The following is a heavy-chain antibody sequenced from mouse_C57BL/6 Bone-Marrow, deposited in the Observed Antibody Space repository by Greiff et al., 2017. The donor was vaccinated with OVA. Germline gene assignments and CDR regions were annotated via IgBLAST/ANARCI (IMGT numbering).Heavy chain of an antibody. J-gene: IGHJ4*01. CDR3: ARRYYGSSYAMDY. Sequence: VQLQQSGAELVMPGASVKLSCKASGYTFTSYWMHWVKQRPGHGLEWIGEIDPSDSYTNYNQKFKGKSTLTVDKSSSTAYMQLSSLTSEDSAVYYCARRYYGSSYAMDYWGQGTSVTVSS. D-gene: IGHD1-1*01. CDR2: IDPSDSYT. CDR1: GYTFTSYW. V-gene: IGHV1-69*01.